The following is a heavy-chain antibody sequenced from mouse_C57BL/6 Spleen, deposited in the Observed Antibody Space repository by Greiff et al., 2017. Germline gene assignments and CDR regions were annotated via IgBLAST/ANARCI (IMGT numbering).Heavy chain of an antibody. J-gene: IGHJ2*01. Sequence: EVKLMESGGGLVKPGGSLKLSCAASGFTFSSYAMSWVRQTPEKRLEWVATISDGGSYTYYPDNVKGRFTISRDNAKNNLYLQMSHLKSEDTAMYYCARGERLGHYFVYWGQGTTLTVSS. CDR3: ARGERLGHYFVY. D-gene: IGHD4-1*01. CDR1: GFTFSSYA. CDR2: ISDGGSYT. V-gene: IGHV5-4*03.